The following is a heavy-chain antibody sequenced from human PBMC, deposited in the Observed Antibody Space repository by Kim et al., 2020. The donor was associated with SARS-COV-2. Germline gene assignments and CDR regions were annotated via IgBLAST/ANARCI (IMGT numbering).Heavy chain of an antibody. J-gene: IGHJ4*02. CDR3: ARGVRLEYSSSSGGPIDY. CDR2: IYSSGTI. CDR1: GGSFSSSSYY. D-gene: IGHD6-6*01. V-gene: IGHV4-61*02. Sequence: SETLSLTCTVSGGSFSSSSYYWNWIRQPAGKGLEWIGRIYSSGTINYNPSFKSRVTISIDTSKNQFSLQLNSVTAADTAVYYCARGVRLEYSSSSGGPIDYWGQGTLLSVSS.